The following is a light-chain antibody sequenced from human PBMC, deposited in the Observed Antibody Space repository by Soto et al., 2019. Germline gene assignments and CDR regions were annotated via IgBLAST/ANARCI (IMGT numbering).Light chain of an antibody. CDR2: RNN. CDR3: ATWDASLDGMV. J-gene: IGLJ2*01. CDR1: SSNIGSNT. V-gene: IGLV1-44*01. Sequence: QSVLTQPPSASGTPGQRVTISCSGTSSNIGSNTVNWYHQLPGTAPKLPIYRNNQRPSGVPDRVSVSKSGTSASLTISGLKSEDEADYYCATWDASLDGMVFGGGTKRTVL.